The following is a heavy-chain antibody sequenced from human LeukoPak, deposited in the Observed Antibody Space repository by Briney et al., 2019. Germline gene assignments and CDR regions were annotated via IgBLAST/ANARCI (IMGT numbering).Heavy chain of an antibody. D-gene: IGHD3-3*01. CDR1: GYTFTSYG. Sequence: ASVKVSCKASGYTFTSYGISWVRQAPGQGLEWMGWISAYNGNTNYAQKLQGRVTMTTDTSTSTAYMELRSLRSDDTAVYYCARGYYDFWSGSYYYYYGMDVWGQGTTVTVSS. CDR3: ARGYYDFWSGSYYYYYGMDV. CDR2: ISAYNGNT. J-gene: IGHJ6*02. V-gene: IGHV1-18*01.